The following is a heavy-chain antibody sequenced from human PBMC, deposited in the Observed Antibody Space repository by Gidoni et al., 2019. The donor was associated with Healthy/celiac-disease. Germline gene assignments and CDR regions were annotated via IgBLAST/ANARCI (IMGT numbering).Heavy chain of an antibody. CDR1: GGSISSYY. CDR3: ARGGRFDWFTRENYYYMDV. CDR2: IYYSGST. Sequence: QVQLQESGPGLVKPSETLSLTCTFSGGSISSYYWSWIRQPPGKGLEWIGYIYYSGSTNYNPSLKSRVTISVDTSKNQFSLKLSSVTAADTAVYYCARGGRFDWFTRENYYYMDVWGKGTTVTVSS. D-gene: IGHD3-9*01. J-gene: IGHJ6*03. V-gene: IGHV4-59*01.